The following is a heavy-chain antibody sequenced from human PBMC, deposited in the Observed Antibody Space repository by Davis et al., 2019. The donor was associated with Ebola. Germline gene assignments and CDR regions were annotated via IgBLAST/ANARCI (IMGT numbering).Heavy chain of an antibody. CDR2: ISNIGWT. CDR1: GDSISTYS. J-gene: IGHJ6*03. Sequence: MPGGSLRLSCTVSGDSISTYSWSWIRQPPGTGLQWIGYISNIGWTNYNASLKSRVTISVDTSKNHFSLRLSSVIAAYTAVYYCARTTLPDPPSHYYFFMDVWGKGTTVTVSS. V-gene: IGHV4-59*01. CDR3: ARTTLPDPPSHYYFFMDV. D-gene: IGHD1-1*01.